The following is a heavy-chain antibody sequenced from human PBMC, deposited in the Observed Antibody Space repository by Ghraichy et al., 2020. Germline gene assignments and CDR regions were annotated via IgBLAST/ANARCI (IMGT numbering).Heavy chain of an antibody. J-gene: IGHJ4*02. CDR1: GGSISSYY. CDR2: IYDSGST. Sequence: ETLSLTCTVSGGSISSYYWSWIRQPPGKGLEWIGYIYDSGSTDYNPSLKSRVTISLDTSKNQFSLQLSSVTAADTAVYYCARTKSGSYPDYWGQGTLVTVSS. V-gene: IGHV4-4*09. CDR3: ARTKSGSYPDY. D-gene: IGHD1-26*01.